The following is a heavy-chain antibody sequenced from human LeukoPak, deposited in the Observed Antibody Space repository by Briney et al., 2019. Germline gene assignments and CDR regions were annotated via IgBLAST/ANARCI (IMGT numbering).Heavy chain of an antibody. CDR2: ISAYNGNT. D-gene: IGHD3-22*01. Sequence: ASVKVSCKASGYTFTSYGISWVRQAPGQGLEWMGWISAYNGNTNYAQKLQGRVTMTTDTSTSTAYMELRSLRSDDTAVYYCARVRQSRYYYDSSGETYYFDYWGQGTLVTVSS. CDR1: GYTFTSYG. CDR3: ARVRQSRYYYDSSGETYYFDY. J-gene: IGHJ4*02. V-gene: IGHV1-18*01.